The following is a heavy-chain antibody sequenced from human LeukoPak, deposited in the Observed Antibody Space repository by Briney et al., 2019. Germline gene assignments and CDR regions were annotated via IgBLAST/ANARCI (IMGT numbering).Heavy chain of an antibody. J-gene: IGHJ4*02. CDR3: EHRLDRWSDNGSPDHFDY. CDR2: IYWDGDE. D-gene: IGHD1-26*01. CDR1: EFSLNAIGVG. Sequence: SGPTLVNPTQTLTLSCTFSEFSLNAIGVGVGWIRQPSGKALESLAFIYWDGDERYSPSLNSRLAITKDTSKNQVLLTMTNMDPVDTATYYCEHRLDRWSDNGSPDHFDYWGQGILVTVSS. V-gene: IGHV2-5*02.